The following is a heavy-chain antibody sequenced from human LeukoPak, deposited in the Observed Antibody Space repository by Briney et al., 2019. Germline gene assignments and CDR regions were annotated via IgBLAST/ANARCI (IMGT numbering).Heavy chain of an antibody. CDR3: ARHGYSFDY. CDR2: INYSGST. CDR1: GGSISSSSYY. J-gene: IGHJ4*02. Sequence: SETLSLTCTVSGGSISSSSYYWGWIRQPPWKGLEWIGSINYSGSTYYNPSLRSRVTISEDSSKNQFSLRLSSVTAADTAMYYCARHGYSFDYWGQGTLVTVSA. D-gene: IGHD3-22*01. V-gene: IGHV4-39*01.